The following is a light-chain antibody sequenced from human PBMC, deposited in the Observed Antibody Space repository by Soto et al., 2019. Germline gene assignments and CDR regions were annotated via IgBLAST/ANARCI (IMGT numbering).Light chain of an antibody. CDR2: AAS. CDR1: QSIXSY. CDR3: QQSYSTLWT. V-gene: IGKV1-39*01. J-gene: IGKJ1*01. Sequence: DIQMTQSPSSLSXSVXDXXXIXXRXXQSIXSYLNWYQQKPGKAPKLLIYAASSLQSGVPSRFSGSGSGTDFTLTISSLQPEDFATYYCQQSYSTLWTFGQGTKVEIK.